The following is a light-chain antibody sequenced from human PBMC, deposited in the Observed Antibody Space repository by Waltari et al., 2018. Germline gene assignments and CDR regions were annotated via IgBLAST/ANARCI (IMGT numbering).Light chain of an antibody. CDR1: GSIASNY. V-gene: IGLV6-57*02. CDR3: QSYDSSNWV. J-gene: IGLJ3*02. Sequence: GSIASNYVQWYQQRPGSAPTTVIYEDNQRPSGVPDRFSGSIDSSSNSASLTISGLKTEDEADYYCQSYDSSNWVFGGGTKLTVL. CDR2: EDN.